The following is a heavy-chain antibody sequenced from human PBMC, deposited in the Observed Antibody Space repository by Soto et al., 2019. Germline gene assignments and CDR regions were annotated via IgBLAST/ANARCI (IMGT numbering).Heavy chain of an antibody. Sequence: SETLSLTCTVSGGSVSSGSYYWSWIRQHPGRGLEWIGYIYYTGNTYSNPSLKSRLAISVDTSKNQFSLKLTSVTAADTAVSYCARDPRSAYYHDPWGQGTLVTVSS. CDR1: GGSVSSGSYY. CDR2: IYYTGNT. J-gene: IGHJ5*02. D-gene: IGHD3-3*01. V-gene: IGHV4-31*03. CDR3: ARDPRSAYYHDP.